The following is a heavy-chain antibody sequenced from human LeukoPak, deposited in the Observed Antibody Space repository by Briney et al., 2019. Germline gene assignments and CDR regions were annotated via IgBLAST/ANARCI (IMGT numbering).Heavy chain of an antibody. V-gene: IGHV3-30*18. Sequence: GGSLRLSCAASGFTFSSYGMHWVRQAPGKGLERVAVISYDGSNKYYADSVKGRFTISRDNSKNTLYLQMNSLRAEDTAVYYCAKIWFGELFDYWGQGTLVTVSS. CDR1: GFTFSSYG. J-gene: IGHJ4*02. CDR3: AKIWFGELFDY. D-gene: IGHD3-10*01. CDR2: ISYDGSNK.